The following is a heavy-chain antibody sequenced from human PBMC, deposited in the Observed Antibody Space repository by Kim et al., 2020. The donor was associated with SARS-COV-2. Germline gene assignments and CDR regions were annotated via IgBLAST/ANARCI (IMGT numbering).Heavy chain of an antibody. V-gene: IGHV4-4*09. J-gene: IGHJ4*02. CDR3: ASLTSPDY. D-gene: IGHD2-2*01. Sequence: SGSTNSHPSLKSRVTISVDTSKNQFSLKLSSVTAADTAVYYCASLTSPDYWSQGTLVTVSS. CDR2: SGST.